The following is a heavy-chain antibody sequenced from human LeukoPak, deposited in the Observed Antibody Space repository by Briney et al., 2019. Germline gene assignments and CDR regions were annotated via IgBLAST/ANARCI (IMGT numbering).Heavy chain of an antibody. CDR1: GGSFSRYY. J-gene: IGHJ4*03. V-gene: IGHV4-34*01. CDR3: ARGPTIRETGYFDF. Sequence: PSETLSLTCAVYGGSFSRYYWSWIRQSPGKGREGIGGIDHRVDTNYNPSVKSRVTISVDTSKNQFSLKVRSLSAAATDVYSCARGPTIRETGYFDFWGQGTLVTVSS. D-gene: IGHD1-1*01. CDR2: IDHRVDT.